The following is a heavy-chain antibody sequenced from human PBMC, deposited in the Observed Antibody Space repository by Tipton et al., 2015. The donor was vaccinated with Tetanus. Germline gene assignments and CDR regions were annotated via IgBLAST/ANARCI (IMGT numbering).Heavy chain of an antibody. CDR2: ISYDGSNK. CDR3: ARGERAGRYSSSWYYYYMDV. J-gene: IGHJ6*03. V-gene: IGHV3-30-3*01. D-gene: IGHD6-13*01. CDR1: GFTFSSYA. Sequence: SLRLSCAASGFTFSSYAMHWVRQAPGKGLEWVAVISYDGSNKYYADSVKGRLTISRDNSKNTLYLQMNSLRAEDTAVYYCARGERAGRYSSSWYYYYMDVWGKGTTVTVSS.